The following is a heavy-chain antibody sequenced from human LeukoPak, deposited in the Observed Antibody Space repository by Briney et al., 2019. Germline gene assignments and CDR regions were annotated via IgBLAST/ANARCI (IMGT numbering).Heavy chain of an antibody. CDR2: IIPIFGTA. CDR1: GYTFTSYD. D-gene: IGHD4-17*01. Sequence: ASVKVSCKASGYTFTSYDINWVRQAPGQGLEWMGGIIPIFGTANYAQKFQGRVTITADESTSTAYMELSSLRSEDTAVYYCAGDDGDTDYWGQGTLVTVSS. V-gene: IGHV1-69*13. J-gene: IGHJ4*02. CDR3: AGDDGDTDY.